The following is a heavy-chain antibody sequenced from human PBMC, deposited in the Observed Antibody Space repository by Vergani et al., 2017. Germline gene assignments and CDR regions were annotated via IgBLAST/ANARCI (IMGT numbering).Heavy chain of an antibody. D-gene: IGHD3-10*01. CDR1: GFTFSSYS. V-gene: IGHV3-21*01. CDR3: ARESNYYGSGSTPVCRAVYGMDV. J-gene: IGHJ6*02. CDR2: ISSSSSYI. Sequence: EVQLVESGGGLVKPGGSLRLSCAASGFTFSSYSMNWVRQAPGKGLEWVSSISSSSSYIYYADSVKGRFTISRDNAKNSLYLQMNSLRDEDTAVYYCARESNYYGSGSTPVCRAVYGMDVWGQGTTVTVSS.